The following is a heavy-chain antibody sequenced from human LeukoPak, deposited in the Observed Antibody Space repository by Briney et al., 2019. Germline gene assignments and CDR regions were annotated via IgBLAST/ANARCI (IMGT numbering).Heavy chain of an antibody. Sequence: GASVKVSCKASGYTFTGYYMHWVRQAPGQGLEWMGWINPNSGGTNYAQKFQGRVTMTRDTSISTAYMELSSLRSEDTAVYYCARDQGSGSYYPNWFDPWGQGTLVTVSS. CDR2: INPNSGGT. J-gene: IGHJ5*02. V-gene: IGHV1-2*02. CDR1: GYTFTGYY. CDR3: ARDQGSGSYYPNWFDP. D-gene: IGHD3-10*01.